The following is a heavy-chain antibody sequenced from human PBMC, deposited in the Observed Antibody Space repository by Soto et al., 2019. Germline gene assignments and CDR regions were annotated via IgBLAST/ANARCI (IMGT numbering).Heavy chain of an antibody. J-gene: IGHJ5*02. CDR2: INPNSGGT. CDR1: GYTFTGYY. Sequence: SVKVSCKASGYTFTGYYMHWGRGAPVQGLEWMGWINPNSGGTNYAQKFQGWVTMTRDTSISTAYMELSRLRSDDTAVYYCARVVEVCSSTSCYIRFDPWGQGTLVTVSS. CDR3: ARVVEVCSSTSCYIRFDP. V-gene: IGHV1-2*04. D-gene: IGHD2-2*02.